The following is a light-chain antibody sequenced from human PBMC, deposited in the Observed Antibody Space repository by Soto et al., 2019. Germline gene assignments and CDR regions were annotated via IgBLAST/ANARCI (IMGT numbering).Light chain of an antibody. Sequence: DIQMTQSPSSLSASVGDRVTITCRESQSISNYLNWYQQKPGKAPKLLIYDASSLQSGVPSRFSGSGSGTDFTLTISSLQPEDFATYYCQQSHRTWWTFGQGTKVEIK. CDR1: QSISNY. V-gene: IGKV1-39*01. CDR3: QQSHRTWWT. CDR2: DAS. J-gene: IGKJ1*01.